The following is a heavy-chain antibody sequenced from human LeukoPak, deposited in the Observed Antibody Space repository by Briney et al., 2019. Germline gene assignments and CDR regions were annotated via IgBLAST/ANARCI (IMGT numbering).Heavy chain of an antibody. D-gene: IGHD6-6*01. CDR3: ARGLGRARPRFDY. Sequence: SETLSLTCTVSGGSISSYYWSWIRQPAGKGLEWVGRIYTGGSTNYNPSLKRRVTMSVDTTKNQFSLKLSSATAADTAVYYCARGLGRARPRFDYWGQGTLVTVSS. V-gene: IGHV4-4*07. J-gene: IGHJ4*02. CDR1: GGSISSYY. CDR2: IYTGGST.